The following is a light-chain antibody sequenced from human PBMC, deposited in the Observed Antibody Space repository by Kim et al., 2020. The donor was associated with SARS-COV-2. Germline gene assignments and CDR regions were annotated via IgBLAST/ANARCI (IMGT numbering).Light chain of an antibody. J-gene: IGLJ1*01. CDR3: QAWDSSTPV. V-gene: IGLV3-1*01. CDR1: KLGDKY. Sequence: VAPGQTASITCSGDKLGDKYACWYQQKPGQSPVLVIYQDSKRPSGIPERFSGSNSGNTATLTISGTQAMDEADYYCQAWDSSTPVFGTGTKVTVL. CDR2: QDS.